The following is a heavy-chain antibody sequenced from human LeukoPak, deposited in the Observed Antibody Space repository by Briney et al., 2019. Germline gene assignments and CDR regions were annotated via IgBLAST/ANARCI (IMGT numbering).Heavy chain of an antibody. Sequence: GESLKISCKGSGYRFTNYWIGWVRPMPGKGLEWMGIIYPADSDTRYSPSFQGQVTISADKSISTAYLQWSSLKASDTAMYFCARRYSGSSVDYWGQGTLVTVSS. J-gene: IGHJ4*02. D-gene: IGHD1-26*01. CDR2: IYPADSDT. V-gene: IGHV5-51*01. CDR1: GYRFTNYW. CDR3: ARRYSGSSVDY.